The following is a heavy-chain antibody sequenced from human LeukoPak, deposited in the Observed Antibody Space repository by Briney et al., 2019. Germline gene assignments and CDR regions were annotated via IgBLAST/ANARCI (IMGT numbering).Heavy chain of an antibody. J-gene: IGHJ3*02. CDR1: GFTFSSYS. CDR3: ARVPAGVIGMKDAFDI. D-gene: IGHD3-16*02. V-gene: IGHV3-21*01. Sequence: GGSLRLSCAASGFTFSSYSLNWVRQAPGKGLEWVSSISGSSSYIYYADSVKGRFTISRRNAKNSLYLQMNSLRAEDTAVYYCARVPAGVIGMKDAFDIWGQGTMVTVSS. CDR2: ISGSSSYI.